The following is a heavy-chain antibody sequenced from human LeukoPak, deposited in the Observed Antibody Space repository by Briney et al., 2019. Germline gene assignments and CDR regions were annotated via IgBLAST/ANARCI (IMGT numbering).Heavy chain of an antibody. Sequence: GESLEISCKGSGYTFTGYWIGWVRQMPGKGLEWMAFIYPGDSETRYSPSFQGQVTISVDKSINTAYLQWSSLKASDTAIYYCARHAVYGDYAASRTFYFDYWGQGTLVTVSS. D-gene: IGHD4-17*01. CDR2: IYPGDSET. V-gene: IGHV5-51*01. CDR3: ARHAVYGDYAASRTFYFDY. CDR1: GYTFTGYW. J-gene: IGHJ4*02.